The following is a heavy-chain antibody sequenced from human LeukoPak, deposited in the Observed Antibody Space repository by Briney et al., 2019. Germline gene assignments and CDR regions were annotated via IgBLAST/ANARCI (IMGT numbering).Heavy chain of an antibody. J-gene: IGHJ4*02. CDR2: ISAYNGNT. V-gene: IGHV1-18*01. D-gene: IGHD2-2*01. Sequence: ASVKVSCKASGYTFTSYGISWVRQVPGQGLEWMGWISAYNGNTHYAQKLQGRVTMTTDTSTSTAYMELRSLRSDDTAVYYCARDAVVVVPAAMWTSFDYWGQGTLVTVSS. CDR1: GYTFTSYG. CDR3: ARDAVVVVPAAMWTSFDY.